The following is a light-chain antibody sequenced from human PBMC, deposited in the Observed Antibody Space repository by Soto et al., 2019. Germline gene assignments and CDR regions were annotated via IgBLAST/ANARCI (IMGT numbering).Light chain of an antibody. CDR1: SSNIGAGYD. Sequence: QSVLTQPPSVSGAPGQRVTISCTGSSSNIGAGYDVHWYQQLPGTAPTLLIYGNRTRPSGVPDRFSGSKSGTSASLAITGLLAEDEADYYCQSYDSSLSDLYVFGTGTKVTVL. V-gene: IGLV1-40*01. CDR3: QSYDSSLSDLYV. CDR2: GNR. J-gene: IGLJ1*01.